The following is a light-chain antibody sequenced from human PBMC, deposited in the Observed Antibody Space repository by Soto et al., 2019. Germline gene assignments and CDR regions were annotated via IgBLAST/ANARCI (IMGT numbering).Light chain of an antibody. V-gene: IGKV1-5*03. Sequence: DIQMTQSPSTLSASVGDRVTITCRASQSISSWLAWYQQKPGKAPKLLIYKAFSLESGVPSRFSGSGSGTEFTITIRSLQPDDFSTYYCQQYNSYSWTFGQGTKVEIK. J-gene: IGKJ1*01. CDR2: KAF. CDR3: QQYNSYSWT. CDR1: QSISSW.